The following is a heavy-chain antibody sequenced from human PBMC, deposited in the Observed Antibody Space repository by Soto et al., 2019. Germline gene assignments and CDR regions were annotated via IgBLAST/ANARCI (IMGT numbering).Heavy chain of an antibody. CDR2: IYYSGST. CDR3: ARDLYGSGPFFDY. CDR1: GGSISSYY. Sequence: SETMSLTCTVSGGSISSYYWSWIRQPPGKGLEWLGYIYYSGSTNYNPSLKSRVTISVDTSKNQFSLKLSSVTAADTAVYYCARDLYGSGPFFDYWGQGTLVTVSS. J-gene: IGHJ4*02. V-gene: IGHV4-59*01. D-gene: IGHD3-10*01.